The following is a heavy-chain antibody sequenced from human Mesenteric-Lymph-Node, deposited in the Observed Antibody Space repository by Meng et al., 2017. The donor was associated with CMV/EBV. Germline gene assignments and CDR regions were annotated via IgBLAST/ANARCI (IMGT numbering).Heavy chain of an antibody. CDR3: ARHQRWLKSEGGFNY. CDR1: CGSLSGYY. V-gene: IGHV4-34*01. J-gene: IGHJ4*02. Sequence: QGLLRQWGAGLLKPSETLSLTCAVYCGSLSGYYWSWISQPPGKGLEWIGEINHSGSTNYNPSLKSRVTISVDTSKNQFSLKLSSVTAADTAVYYCARHQRWLKSEGGFNYWGQGTLVTVSS. D-gene: IGHD4-23*01. CDR2: INHSGST.